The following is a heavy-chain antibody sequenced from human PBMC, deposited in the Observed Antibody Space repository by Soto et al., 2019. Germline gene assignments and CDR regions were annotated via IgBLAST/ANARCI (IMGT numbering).Heavy chain of an antibody. V-gene: IGHV4-59*01. Sequence: SETLSLTCTVSGGSISSYYWSWIRQPPEKGLEWIGYIYYSGSTNYNPSLKSRVTISVDTSKNQFSLKLSSVTAADTAVYYCASLAAAGTFDYYGMDVWGQGTTVTVSS. CDR2: IYYSGST. J-gene: IGHJ6*02. D-gene: IGHD6-13*01. CDR1: GGSISSYY. CDR3: ASLAAAGTFDYYGMDV.